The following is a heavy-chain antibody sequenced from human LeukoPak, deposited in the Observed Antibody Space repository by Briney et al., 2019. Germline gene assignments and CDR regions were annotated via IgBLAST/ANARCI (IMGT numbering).Heavy chain of an antibody. CDR2: INHIVSA. D-gene: IGHD3-16*02. Sequence: SETLSLTCAVSGGSFTGYYWSWIRQPPGRGREWIGEINHIVSANYNPSLMSRAPIPLDTSNNHLSLTLSYVTAANTGVYYWARASYDYVWGSYRHNSFDPWGQGTLVTVSS. CDR1: GGSFTGYY. CDR3: ARASYDYVWGSYRHNSFDP. V-gene: IGHV4-34*01. J-gene: IGHJ5*02.